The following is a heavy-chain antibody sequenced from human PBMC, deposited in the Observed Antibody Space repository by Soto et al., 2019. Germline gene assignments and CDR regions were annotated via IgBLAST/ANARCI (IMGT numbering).Heavy chain of an antibody. CDR2: ISYDGSSK. J-gene: IGHJ4*02. CDR1: GFTFSSYG. V-gene: IGHV3-30*18. Sequence: GGSLRLSCAASGFTFSSYGMHWVRQAPGKGLEWVAVISYDGSSKYYADSVKGRFTISRDNSKNTLYLQMNSLRAEDTAVYYCAKDAAVDTAMVWLDYWGQGTLVTVSS. CDR3: AKDAAVDTAMVWLDY. D-gene: IGHD5-18*01.